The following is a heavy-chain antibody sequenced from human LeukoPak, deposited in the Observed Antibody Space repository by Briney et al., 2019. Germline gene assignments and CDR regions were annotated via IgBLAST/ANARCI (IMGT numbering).Heavy chain of an antibody. CDR2: MNPNSGNT. CDR3: ARGRPGIAAAGTRDWFDP. V-gene: IGHV1-8*01. Sequence: ASVKVSCKAPGYTFTSYDINWVRQATGQGLEWMGWMNPNSGNTGYAQKFQGRVTMTRNTSISTAYMELSSLRSEDTAVYYCARGRPGIAAAGTRDWFDPWGQGTLVTVSS. CDR1: GYTFTSYD. J-gene: IGHJ5*02. D-gene: IGHD6-13*01.